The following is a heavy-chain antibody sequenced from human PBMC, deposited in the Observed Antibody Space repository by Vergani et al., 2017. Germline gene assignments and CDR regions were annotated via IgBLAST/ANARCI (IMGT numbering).Heavy chain of an antibody. D-gene: IGHD3-3*01. J-gene: IGHJ4*02. Sequence: QVQLQQWGAGLLKPSETLSLTCAVYGGSFSGDYWSWIRQPPGKGLEWIGEINHSGSTNYNPSLKSRVTISVDTSKNQFSLKLSSVTAADTAVYYCAGGDVLEWLFYFDYWGQGTLVTVSS. CDR3: AGGDVLEWLFYFDY. CDR2: INHSGST. CDR1: GGSFSGDY. V-gene: IGHV4-34*01.